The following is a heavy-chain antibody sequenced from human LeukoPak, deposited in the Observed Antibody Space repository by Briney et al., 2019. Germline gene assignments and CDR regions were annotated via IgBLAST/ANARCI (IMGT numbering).Heavy chain of an antibody. D-gene: IGHD1-1*01. CDR1: GDTFTSYY. Sequence: ASVQFSCKAFGDTFTSYYIYWVLHAPGQGLEGMVWMNPNSGNTGYAQKFQGRVTMTRNTSISTAYMELSSLTAEDTAVYYCARGFRKLVCKTGSLYYFDYWVQGTLVTVSS. J-gene: IGHJ4*02. CDR2: MNPNSGNT. V-gene: IGHV1-8*01. CDR3: ARGFRKLVCKTGSLYYFDY.